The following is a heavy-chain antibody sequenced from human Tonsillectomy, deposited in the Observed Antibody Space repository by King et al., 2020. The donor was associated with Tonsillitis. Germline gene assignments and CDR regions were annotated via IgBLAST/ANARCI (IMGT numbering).Heavy chain of an antibody. Sequence: QLVESGGGVVQPGGSLRLSCAASGFTVSGNYMSWVRQAPGKGLEWVSVIYSGGDTYYADSVKGRFTISRDNSKNTLYLQMNSLSAEDTAVYYCARFGSRSRGSYYPEYFQHWGQGTLVTVSS. CDR2: IYSGGDT. D-gene: IGHD3-22*01. CDR1: GFTVSGNY. V-gene: IGHV3-53*01. CDR3: ARFGSRSRGSYYPEYFQH. J-gene: IGHJ1*01.